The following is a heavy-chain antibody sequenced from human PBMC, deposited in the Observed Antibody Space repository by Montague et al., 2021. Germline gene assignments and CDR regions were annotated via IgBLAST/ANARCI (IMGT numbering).Heavy chain of an antibody. V-gene: IGHV3-30-3*01. CDR2: ISYDGSNK. Sequence: PRLSCAASEFTFSSYAMHWVRQAPGKGLEWVAVISYDGSNKYYADSVKGRFTISRDNSKNTLYLQMNSLRAEDTAVYYCARSLTSGLLAEYFQHWGQGTLVTVSS. CDR1: EFTFSSYA. CDR3: ARSLTSGLLAEYFQH. J-gene: IGHJ1*01. D-gene: IGHD6-19*01.